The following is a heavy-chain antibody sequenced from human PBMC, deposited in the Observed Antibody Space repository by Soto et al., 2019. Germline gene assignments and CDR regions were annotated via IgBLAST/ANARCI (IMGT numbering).Heavy chain of an antibody. Sequence: SVKVSCKASGGTFSSYAISWVRQAPGQGLEWMGGIIPIFGTANYAQKFQGRVTITADESTSTAYMELSSLRSEDTAVYYCASLFYYDSSGYSDAFDIWGQGKMVTVSS. D-gene: IGHD3-22*01. CDR2: IIPIFGTA. J-gene: IGHJ3*02. CDR1: GGTFSSYA. CDR3: ASLFYYDSSGYSDAFDI. V-gene: IGHV1-69*13.